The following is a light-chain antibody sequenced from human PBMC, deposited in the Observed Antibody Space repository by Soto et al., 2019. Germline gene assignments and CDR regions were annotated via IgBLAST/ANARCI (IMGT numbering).Light chain of an antibody. Sequence: GERATLSCRASQSFNSIYLAWYQQKPGPAPGLLIYGASSRATGIPDRCSGTGSGSDFTITIIRLEPDDRAWYAGPPYHRWTFGQ. V-gene: IGKV3-20*01. J-gene: IGKJ1*01. CDR1: QSFNSIY. CDR3: PPYHRWT. CDR2: GAS.